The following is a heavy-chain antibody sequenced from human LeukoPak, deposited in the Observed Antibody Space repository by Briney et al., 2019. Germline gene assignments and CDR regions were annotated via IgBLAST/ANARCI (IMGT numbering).Heavy chain of an antibody. J-gene: IGHJ3*02. CDR2: IIPVFGTA. CDR1: GGTFSSYA. CDR3: ASPVGYSYGIDAFDI. D-gene: IGHD5-18*01. V-gene: IGHV1-69*06. Sequence: SVKVSCKASGGTFSSYAISWVRQAPGQGLEWMGGIIPVFGTANYAQKFQGRVTITADKSTSTAYMELSSLRSEDTAVYYCASPVGYSYGIDAFDIWGQGTMATVSS.